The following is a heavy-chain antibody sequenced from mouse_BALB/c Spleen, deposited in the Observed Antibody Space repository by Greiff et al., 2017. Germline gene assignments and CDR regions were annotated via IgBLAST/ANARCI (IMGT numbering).Heavy chain of an antibody. J-gene: IGHJ2*01. CDR2: INPSNGGT. Sequence: QVHVKQSGAELVKPGASVKLSCTASGYTFTSYYMHWVQQRPGQGLEWIGEINPSNGGTKFNGKFKSKATLTVDTSSSTAYMQLSSLTSEDSAVYYWTRSTMIMTFDYWGQGTTLTVSS. V-gene: IGHV1S81*02. CDR1: GYTFTSYY. CDR3: TRSTMIMTFDY. D-gene: IGHD2-4*01.